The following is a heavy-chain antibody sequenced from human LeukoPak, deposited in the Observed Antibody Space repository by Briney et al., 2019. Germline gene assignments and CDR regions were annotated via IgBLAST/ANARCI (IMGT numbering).Heavy chain of an antibody. CDR3: ARDLAAAGYYYMDV. V-gene: IGHV4-4*02. CDR2: IYHSGST. J-gene: IGHJ6*03. Sequence: SETLSLTCAVSGGSISSSNWWSWVRQPPGKGLEWIGEIYHSGSTYYNPSLKSRVTISVDRSKNQFSLKLSSVTAADTAVYYCARDLAAAGYYYMDVWGKGTTVTVSS. D-gene: IGHD6-13*01. CDR1: GGSISSSNW.